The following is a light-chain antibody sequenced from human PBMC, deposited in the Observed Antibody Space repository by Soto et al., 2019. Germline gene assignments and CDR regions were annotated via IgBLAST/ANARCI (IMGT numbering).Light chain of an antibody. J-gene: IGKJ1*01. V-gene: IGKV3-11*01. Sequence: EIVLTQSPATLSLSPGERATLSCGASQSISKYLAWYQQKPGQAPRLLIYDTSNRATGIPARFRGSGSGTDFTLTISSLEPEDFAVYYCQQYVRSPQTFGQGTKVEIK. CDR2: DTS. CDR1: QSISKY. CDR3: QQYVRSPQT.